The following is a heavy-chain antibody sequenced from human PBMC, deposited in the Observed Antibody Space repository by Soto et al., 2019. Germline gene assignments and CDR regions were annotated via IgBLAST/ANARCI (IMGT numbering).Heavy chain of an antibody. V-gene: IGHV4-59*01. J-gene: IGHJ6*02. CDR2: IYYSGST. Sequence: SETLSLTCTVSGGSISSYYWSWIRQPPGKGLEWIGYIYYSGSTNYNPSLKSRVTISVDTSKNQFSLKLSSVTAADTAVYYCARDPFNYGDGMDAWGQGTTVTVSS. D-gene: IGHD4-17*01. CDR1: GGSISSYY. CDR3: ARDPFNYGDGMDA.